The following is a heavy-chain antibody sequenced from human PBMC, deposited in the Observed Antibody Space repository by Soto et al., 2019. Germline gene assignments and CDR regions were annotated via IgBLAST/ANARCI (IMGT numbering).Heavy chain of an antibody. J-gene: IGHJ3*02. CDR3: ARAHRSGAFDI. V-gene: IGHV3-74*01. CDR1: GFTFGSYW. Sequence: GVSITLSFAACGFTFGSYWVDWVRQAPGKGRGWVSRIDSDGSTTNYADSVKGRFTISRDNAKNTLYLQMNSLRAEDTAVYYCARAHRSGAFDIWGQGTMVTVSS. CDR2: IDSDGSTT.